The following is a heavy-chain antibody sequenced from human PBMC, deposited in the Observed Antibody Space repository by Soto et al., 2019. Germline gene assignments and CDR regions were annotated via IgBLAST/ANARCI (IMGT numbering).Heavy chain of an antibody. D-gene: IGHD3-3*01. CDR3: ACFKLWSGYFDC. V-gene: IGHV4-34*01. CDR1: GGSFIGYY. Sequence: SETLSLTCAVYGGSFIGYYWSWIRQPPGKGLEWIGEINHSGSTNYNPSLKSRVTISVDTSKNQFSLKLSSVTAADTAVYYCACFKLWSGYFDCWGQGTLVTVSS. J-gene: IGHJ4*02. CDR2: INHSGST.